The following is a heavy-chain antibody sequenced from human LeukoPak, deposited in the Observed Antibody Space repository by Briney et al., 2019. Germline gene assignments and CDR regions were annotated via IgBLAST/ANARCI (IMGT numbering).Heavy chain of an antibody. D-gene: IGHD6-13*01. V-gene: IGHV3-23*01. J-gene: IGHJ4*02. CDR2: ISGSGGST. CDR1: GFTFSSYA. Sequence: GGSLRLSCAASGFTFSSYAMSWVRQAPGKGLEWVSAISGSGGSTYHADSVKGRFTISRDNSKNTLYLQMNSLRAEDTAVYYCAKGRTYSSSWLYFDYWGQGTLVTVSS. CDR3: AKGRTYSSSWLYFDY.